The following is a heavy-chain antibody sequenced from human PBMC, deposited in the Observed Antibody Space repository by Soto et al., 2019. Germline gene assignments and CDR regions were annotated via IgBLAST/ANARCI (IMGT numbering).Heavy chain of an antibody. D-gene: IGHD5-18*01. CDR1: GFSLTTHEVG. J-gene: IGHJ3*01. CDR3: AHRPPKYSTAWLAFDF. V-gene: IGHV2-5*01. CDR2: ISWNDER. Sequence: QITLKESGPTLVNPTQTLTLTCTVSGFSLTTHEVGVGWIRQPPGKALEWLAFISWNDERRYSPSLKRRLTITKDTSKNQVVLTMANVDPVDTGTYFCAHRPPKYSTAWLAFDFWGQGTTVAVSS.